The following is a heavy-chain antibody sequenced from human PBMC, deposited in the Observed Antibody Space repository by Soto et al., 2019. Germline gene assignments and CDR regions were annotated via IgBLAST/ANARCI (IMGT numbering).Heavy chain of an antibody. CDR3: AIETSGYSYGELDY. CDR2: ISAYNGNT. J-gene: IGHJ4*02. Sequence: ASVKVSCKASGYTFTSYGISWVRQAPGQGLEWMGWISAYNGNTNYAQKLQGRVTMTPDTSTSTAYTELRSLRSDDTAVYYCAIETSGYSYGELDYWGQGTLVTVSS. CDR1: GYTFTSYG. V-gene: IGHV1-18*01. D-gene: IGHD5-18*01.